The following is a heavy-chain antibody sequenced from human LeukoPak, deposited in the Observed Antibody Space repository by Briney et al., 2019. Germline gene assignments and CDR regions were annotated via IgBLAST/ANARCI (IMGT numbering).Heavy chain of an antibody. J-gene: IGHJ6*02. D-gene: IGHD6-19*01. V-gene: IGHV3-23*01. CDR1: GFTFSSYA. CDR3: AKDQYSSGWYPRVPQYYYYGMDV. Sequence: GGSLRLSCAASGFTFSSYAMSWVRQAPGKGLEWVSAISGSGGSTYYADSVKGRFTISRDNSKNTLYLQMNSLRAEDTAVYYCAKDQYSSGWYPRVPQYYYYGMDVWGQGTTVAVSS. CDR2: ISGSGGST.